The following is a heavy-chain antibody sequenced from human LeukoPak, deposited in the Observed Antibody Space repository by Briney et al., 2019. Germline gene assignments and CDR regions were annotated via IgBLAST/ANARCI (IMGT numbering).Heavy chain of an antibody. D-gene: IGHD2-2*01. J-gene: IGHJ4*02. CDR1: GFTFGSYA. V-gene: IGHV3-23*01. Sequence: PGGSLRLSCVASGFTFGSYAMSWVRQAPGKGLEWVASISGGGTETFYADSVKGRFIISRDNSRDTVYLQMDSLRTEDTAIFYCAKGGTTSSWGQGDLVTVSS. CDR2: ISGGGTET. CDR3: AKGGTTSS.